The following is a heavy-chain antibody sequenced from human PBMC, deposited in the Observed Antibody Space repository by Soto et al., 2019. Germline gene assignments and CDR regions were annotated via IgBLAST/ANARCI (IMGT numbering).Heavy chain of an antibody. Sequence: PGESLKISCKGSGYSFTSYWISWVRQMPGKGLEWMGRIDPSDSYANYSPSFQGHVTISADKSISTAYLQWSSLKASDTAMYYCARHLGDSSGYYLWYYYYGMDVWGQGTTVTVSS. J-gene: IGHJ6*02. D-gene: IGHD3-22*01. CDR2: IDPSDSYA. V-gene: IGHV5-10-1*01. CDR3: ARHLGDSSGYYLWYYYYGMDV. CDR1: GYSFTSYW.